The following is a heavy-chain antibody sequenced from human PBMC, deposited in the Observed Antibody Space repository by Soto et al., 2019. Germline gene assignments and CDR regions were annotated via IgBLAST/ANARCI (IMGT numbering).Heavy chain of an antibody. Sequence: PSETLSLTCTVSGGSISSYYWSWIRQPPGKGLERIGYIYYSGSTNYNPSLKSRVTISVDTSKNQFSLKLSSVTAADTAVYYCARSPLARITMVRGVIIGFDYWGQGTLVTVSS. CDR3: ARSPLARITMVRGVIIGFDY. D-gene: IGHD3-10*01. V-gene: IGHV4-59*01. CDR2: IYYSGST. J-gene: IGHJ4*02. CDR1: GGSISSYY.